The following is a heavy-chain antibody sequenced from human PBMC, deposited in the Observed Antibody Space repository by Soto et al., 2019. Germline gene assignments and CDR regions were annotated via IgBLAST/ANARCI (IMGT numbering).Heavy chain of an antibody. J-gene: IGHJ4*02. V-gene: IGHV3-15*01. Sequence: GGSLRLSCVASGFTFNNAWMNWVRQAPGKGLEWIGRIKSKTDGGTTDYAALVKGRFTISRDDSKTTLYLQMNGLKTEDTAVYYCTTAENYYDSSSFDYWGQGTLVTVSS. CDR2: IKSKTDGGTT. CDR3: TTAENYYDSSSFDY. D-gene: IGHD3-22*01. CDR1: GFTFNNAW.